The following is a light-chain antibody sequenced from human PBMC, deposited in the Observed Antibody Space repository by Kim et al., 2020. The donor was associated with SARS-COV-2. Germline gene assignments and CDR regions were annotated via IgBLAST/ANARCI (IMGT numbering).Light chain of an antibody. J-gene: IGKJ2*01. CDR2: DAS. CDR1: QSVGRN. CDR3: QQYGNWPFT. V-gene: IGKV3-15*01. Sequence: SISRGDRATLSCRASQSVGRNLAWYQQKPGQAPTLLIFDASSRAAGIPARFSGSGSGTEFTLSISSLHSEDFTVYFCQQYGNWPFTFGQGTKLEI.